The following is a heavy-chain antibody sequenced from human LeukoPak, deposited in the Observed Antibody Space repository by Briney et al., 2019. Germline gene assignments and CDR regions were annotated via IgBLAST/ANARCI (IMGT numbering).Heavy chain of an antibody. CDR1: GYSISSGYY. D-gene: IGHD3-22*01. V-gene: IGHV4-38-2*02. CDR2: IYHSGST. Sequence: SETLSLTCTVSGYSISSGYYWGWIRPPPGKGLEWIGSIYHSGSTYYNPSLKSRVTISVDTSKNQFSLKLSSVTAADTAVYYCASSFRDYYDSSGYQDNWGQGTLVTVSS. J-gene: IGHJ4*02. CDR3: ASSFRDYYDSSGYQDN.